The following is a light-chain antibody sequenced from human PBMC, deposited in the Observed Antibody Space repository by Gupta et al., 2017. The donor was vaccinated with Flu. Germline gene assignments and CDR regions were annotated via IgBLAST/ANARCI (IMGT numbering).Light chain of an antibody. J-gene: IGKJ1*01. V-gene: IGKV2-28*01. Sequence: DIVLTQSPLSLPVTPGEPASISCRSSQSLLHSSGYNYVDWYLQKPGQSPQLLIYLGSNRASGVPDRFSGSGSGTDFTLRISRVEAEDVGAYYCRQGLQTKWTFGQGTKVEIK. CDR2: LGS. CDR1: QSLLHSSGYNY. CDR3: RQGLQTKWT.